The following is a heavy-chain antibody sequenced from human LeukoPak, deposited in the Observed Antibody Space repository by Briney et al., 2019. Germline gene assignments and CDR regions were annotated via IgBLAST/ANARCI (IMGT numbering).Heavy chain of an antibody. D-gene: IGHD1-26*01. V-gene: IGHV3-21*01. CDR2: ISSSSSYI. J-gene: IGHJ4*02. Sequence: GGSLRLSCAASGFTFSSYSMNWVRQAPGKGLEWVSSISSSSSYIHYADSVKGRFTISRDNAKNSLYLRMNSLRAEDTAVYYCARDSGELYFDYWGQGTLVTVSS. CDR1: GFTFSSYS. CDR3: ARDSGELYFDY.